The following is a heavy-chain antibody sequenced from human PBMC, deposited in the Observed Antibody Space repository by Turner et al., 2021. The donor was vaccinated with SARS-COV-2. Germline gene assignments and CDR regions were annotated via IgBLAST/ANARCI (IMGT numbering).Heavy chain of an antibody. Sequence: EVQLVESGGGLVQPGGSLRLSCAASGFTVSSNYMNWVRQAPGKGLEWVSGIYSGGSTYYADSVKGRFTISRDTSKNTLYLQMNSLRAEDTAVYYCARDLGGTSSLGGYFDYWGQGTLVTVSS. CDR3: ARDLGGTSSLGGYFDY. CDR1: GFTVSSNY. J-gene: IGHJ4*02. D-gene: IGHD2-2*01. V-gene: IGHV3-66*02. CDR2: IYSGGST.